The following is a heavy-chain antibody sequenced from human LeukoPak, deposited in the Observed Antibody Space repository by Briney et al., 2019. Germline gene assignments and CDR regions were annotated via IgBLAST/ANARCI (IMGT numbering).Heavy chain of an antibody. J-gene: IGHJ6*03. CDR3: ARHTPYSYGYYYYYYMDV. Sequence: GESLKISCKGSGYSFTSYWIGWVRQMPGKGLEWMGNIYPGDSDTRYSPSFQGQVTISADKSISTAYLQWSSLKASDTAMYYCARHTPYSYGYYYYYYMDVWGKGTTVTVSS. V-gene: IGHV5-51*01. CDR2: IYPGDSDT. D-gene: IGHD5-18*01. CDR1: GYSFTSYW.